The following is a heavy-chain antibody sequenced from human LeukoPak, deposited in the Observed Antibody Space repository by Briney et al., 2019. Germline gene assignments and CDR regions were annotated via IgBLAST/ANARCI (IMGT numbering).Heavy chain of an antibody. J-gene: IGHJ3*02. D-gene: IGHD1-20*01. CDR3: VMYTWGNVPDI. V-gene: IGHV3-30*04. CDR1: GFSFSSYA. Sequence: PGGSLRLSCAASGFSFSSYAMHWVRQAPGKGLEWVALISYDGSNKKYADSVKGRFTISRDNSKNTLYLQMNSLRAEDTAVYFCVMYTWGNVPDIWGQGTLVTVSS. CDR2: ISYDGSNK.